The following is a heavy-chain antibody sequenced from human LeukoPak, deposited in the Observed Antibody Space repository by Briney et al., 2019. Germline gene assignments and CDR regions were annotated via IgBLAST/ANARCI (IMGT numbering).Heavy chain of an antibody. Sequence: GGSPRLSCAASGFTFSSYAMHWVRQAPGKGLEWVAAISYDGSNKYYADSVKGRFTISRDNSKNTLYLQMNSLRAEDTAVYYCAKPLDFSGSTPFDYWGQGTLVTVSS. D-gene: IGHD3-10*01. J-gene: IGHJ4*02. CDR3: AKPLDFSGSTPFDY. CDR1: GFTFSSYA. CDR2: ISYDGSNK. V-gene: IGHV3-30*04.